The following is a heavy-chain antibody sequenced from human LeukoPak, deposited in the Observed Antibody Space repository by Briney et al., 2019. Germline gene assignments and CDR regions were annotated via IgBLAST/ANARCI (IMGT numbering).Heavy chain of an antibody. CDR1: GFTFSSYA. V-gene: IGHV3-23*01. J-gene: IGHJ4*02. CDR2: ISGSGGST. D-gene: IGHD3-3*01. CDR3: AKDPPGGDFWS. Sequence: GGSLRLSCAASGFTFSSYAMSWVRQAPGKGLEWVSAISGSGGSTYYADSLKGRFTISRDNSRNTLYLQMNSLRAEDTAVYYCAKDPPGGDFWSWGQGTLVTVSS.